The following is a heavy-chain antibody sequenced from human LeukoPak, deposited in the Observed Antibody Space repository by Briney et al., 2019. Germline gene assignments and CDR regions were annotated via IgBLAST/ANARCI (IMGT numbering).Heavy chain of an antibody. CDR1: GFTFSSYG. CDR3: ARGVGLTDFDY. CDR2: ISSSGSTI. J-gene: IGHJ4*02. D-gene: IGHD2-15*01. V-gene: IGHV3-48*04. Sequence: GRSLRLSCAASGFTFSSYGMYWVRQAPGKGLEWVSYISSSGSTIYYADSVKGRFTISRNNAKNSLYLQMNSLRAEDTALYYCARGVGLTDFDYWGQGTLVTVSS.